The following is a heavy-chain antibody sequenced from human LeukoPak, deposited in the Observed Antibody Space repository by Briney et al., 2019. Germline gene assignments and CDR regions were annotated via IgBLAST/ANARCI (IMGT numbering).Heavy chain of an antibody. V-gene: IGHV4-39*02. J-gene: IGHJ2*01. CDR1: GGSISSGGYY. CDR2: VYFSGST. CDR3: ARDKWEPPRFFDL. Sequence: PSETLSLTCTVSGGSISSGGYYWSWIRQSPGKALEWIGSVYFSGSTYYNPSLKSRVTMSIDTSGNQFYLLLKSVTAADTALYFCARDKWEPPRFFDLWGRGTLVTVSS. D-gene: IGHD1-26*01.